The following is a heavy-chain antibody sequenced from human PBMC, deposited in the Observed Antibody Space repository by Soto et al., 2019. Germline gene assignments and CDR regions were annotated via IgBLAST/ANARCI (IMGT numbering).Heavy chain of an antibody. V-gene: IGHV3-23*04. CDR1: GFTFSNYA. D-gene: IGHD3-22*01. J-gene: IGHJ3*02. CDR2: ISGNTGST. CDR3: AKDYDSSSWAFDI. Sequence: EVQLAESGGGLVQSGGSLRLSCAASGFTFSNYAMSWVRQAPGKGLEWVSTISGNTGSTYYADSVKGRFTISRDNSRNTLSLQMNSLRAEDTAVYYCAKDYDSSSWAFDIWGQGTMVTVSS.